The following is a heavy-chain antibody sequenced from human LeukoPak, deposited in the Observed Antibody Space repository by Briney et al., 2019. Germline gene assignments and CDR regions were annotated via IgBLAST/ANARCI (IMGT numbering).Heavy chain of an antibody. CDR3: AKSGDIVVVVAAPYNDY. D-gene: IGHD2-15*01. Sequence: GGSLRLSCAASGFTFSSYAMSWVRQAPGKGPEWVSAISGSGGSTYYADSVKGRFTISRDNSKNTLYLQMNSLRAEDTAVYYCAKSGDIVVVVAAPYNDYWGQGTLVTVSS. V-gene: IGHV3-23*01. CDR2: ISGSGGST. J-gene: IGHJ4*02. CDR1: GFTFSSYA.